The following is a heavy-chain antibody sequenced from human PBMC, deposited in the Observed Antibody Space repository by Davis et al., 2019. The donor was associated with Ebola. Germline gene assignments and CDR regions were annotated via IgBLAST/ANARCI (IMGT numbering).Heavy chain of an antibody. V-gene: IGHV3-30*02. CDR1: GFTFSSYG. D-gene: IGHD6-19*01. J-gene: IGHJ4*02. Sequence: PGGSLRLSCAASGFTFSSYGMHWVRQAPGKGLEWVAVIWYDGSNKYYADSVKGRFTISRDNSKNTLYLQMNSLRAEDTAVYYCAKDCKKGGGWYGGPDYWGQGTLVTVSS. CDR3: AKDCKKGGGWYGGPDY. CDR2: IWYDGSNK.